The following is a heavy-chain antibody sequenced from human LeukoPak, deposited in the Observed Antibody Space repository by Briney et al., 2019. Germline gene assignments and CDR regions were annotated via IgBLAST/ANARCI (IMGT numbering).Heavy chain of an antibody. Sequence: GGSLRLSCAASGFTFSDYTMNWVRQAPGKGLEWVSSTSSSSSYIYYADSVKGRFTISRDNGKNSLYLQMNSLRAEDTAVYYCARAAGVRRSFDYWGQGTLVTVSS. V-gene: IGHV3-21*01. CDR2: TSSSSSYI. J-gene: IGHJ4*02. CDR3: ARAAGVRRSFDY. CDR1: GFTFSDYT. D-gene: IGHD5-24*01.